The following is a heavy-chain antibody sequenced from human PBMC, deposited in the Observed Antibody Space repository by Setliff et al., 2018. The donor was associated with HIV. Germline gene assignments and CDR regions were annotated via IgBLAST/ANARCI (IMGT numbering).Heavy chain of an antibody. CDR2: IGTAGDT. J-gene: IGHJ4*02. V-gene: IGHV3-13*01. D-gene: IGHD4-17*01. CDR3: ARDHTYLTTLTRSSLYFDY. CDR1: GFTFSSYD. Sequence: PGGSLRLSCVVSGFTFSSYDMHWVRQATGKGLEWVSAIGTAGDTYYPGSVKGRFTISRDNAKNSLYLRMNSLRVEDTAVYYCARDHTYLTTLTRSSLYFDYWGQGTLVTVSS.